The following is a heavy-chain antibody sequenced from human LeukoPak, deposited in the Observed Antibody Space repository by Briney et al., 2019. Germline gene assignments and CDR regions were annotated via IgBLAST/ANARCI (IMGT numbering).Heavy chain of an antibody. J-gene: IGHJ3*01. CDR2: ISSDGSRI. Sequence: GGSLRLSCAASGFTFGNYLMHGVPQAPGKGLVWVSRISSDGSRISYADSVKGRFTISRDDAKKTLDLRMNSLRAEDTAVYFCAIDNGRNGFDFWGQGTMVTVSS. CDR3: AIDNGRNGFDF. V-gene: IGHV3-74*01. CDR1: GFTFGNYL.